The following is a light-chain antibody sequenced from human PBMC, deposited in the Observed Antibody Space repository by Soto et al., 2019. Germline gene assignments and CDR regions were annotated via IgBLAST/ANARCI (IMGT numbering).Light chain of an antibody. Sequence: EIVLTQSPGTLSLSPGERATLSCRASQSVGTYLAWYQQKPGQAPRLLIYDASNRATGIPARFSGSGSGTDFTLTISSLEPEDFAVYSCQQHNTWPITFGQGTRLEIK. CDR1: QSVGTY. V-gene: IGKV3-11*01. CDR3: QQHNTWPIT. J-gene: IGKJ5*01. CDR2: DAS.